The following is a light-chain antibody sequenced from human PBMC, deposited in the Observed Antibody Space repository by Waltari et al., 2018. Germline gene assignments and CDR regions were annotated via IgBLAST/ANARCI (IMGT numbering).Light chain of an antibody. CDR1: QGVVKY. CDR3: QKYDFLPAT. J-gene: IGKJ1*01. Sequence: EIVLTQSPGTLSLSPGERATLSCRASQGVVKYLAWYQQGPGQAPRLLLYHTSSRATAIPDSFSGSVYGTDCSLTISRLEPEDFAVYYCQKYDFLPATFGQGTTVEIK. CDR2: HTS. V-gene: IGKV3-20*01.